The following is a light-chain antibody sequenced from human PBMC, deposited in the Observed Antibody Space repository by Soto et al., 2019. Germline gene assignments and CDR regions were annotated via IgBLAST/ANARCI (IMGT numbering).Light chain of an antibody. Sequence: DIQMTQSPSTLSASAGDRVTITCRASQSISSWLAWYQQKPGKAPKLLIYKASSLESGVPSRFSGSGSGTEFTLTISSLQPDDFATYYCQQYNNWSPAFGQGTKVEIK. CDR1: QSISSW. CDR2: KAS. J-gene: IGKJ1*01. V-gene: IGKV1-5*03. CDR3: QQYNNWSPA.